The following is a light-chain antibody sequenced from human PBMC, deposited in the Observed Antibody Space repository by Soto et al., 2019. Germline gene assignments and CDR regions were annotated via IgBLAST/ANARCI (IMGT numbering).Light chain of an antibody. CDR3: QQYCSSPLT. V-gene: IGKV3-20*01. Sequence: EIVLTQSPGTLSVSPGERATLSCRASQSVSASFLAWYQQKPGQAPRLLFHGASNRATGVPDRFSGSGSGTARTLTIDRLEPDEFAVFYCQQYCSSPLTFGGGTKVDIK. CDR2: GAS. CDR1: QSVSASF. J-gene: IGKJ4*01.